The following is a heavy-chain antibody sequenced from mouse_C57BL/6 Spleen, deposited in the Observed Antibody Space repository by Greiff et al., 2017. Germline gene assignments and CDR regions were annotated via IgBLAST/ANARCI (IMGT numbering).Heavy chain of an antibody. D-gene: IGHD1-1*01. Sequence: QVQLQQPGAELVKPGASVKLSCKASGYTFTSYWMYWVKQRPGRGLEWIGRIDPNSGGTKYNEKFKSKATLTVDKPSSTAYLQLSSLTSEDSEVYYYACESITTVVAIDYWGQGTTLTVSS. CDR1: GYTFTSYW. J-gene: IGHJ2*01. CDR2: IDPNSGGT. CDR3: ACESITTVVAIDY. V-gene: IGHV1-72*01.